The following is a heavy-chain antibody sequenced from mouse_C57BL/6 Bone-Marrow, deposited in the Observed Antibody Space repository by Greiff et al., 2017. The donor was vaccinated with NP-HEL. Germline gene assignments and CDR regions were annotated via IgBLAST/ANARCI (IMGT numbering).Heavy chain of an antibody. Sequence: EVQLQQSGTVLARPGASVKMSCKTSGYTFTSYWMHWVKQRPGQGLEWIGAIYPGNSDTSYNQKFKGKAKLTAVTSASTAYMELSSLTNEDSAVYYFTNYYYGPWFAYWGQGTLVTVSA. CDR1: GYTFTSYW. CDR3: TNYYYGPWFAY. CDR2: IYPGNSDT. J-gene: IGHJ3*01. D-gene: IGHD1-1*01. V-gene: IGHV1-5*01.